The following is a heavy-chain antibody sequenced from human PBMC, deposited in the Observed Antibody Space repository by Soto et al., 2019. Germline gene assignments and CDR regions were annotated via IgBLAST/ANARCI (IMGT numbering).Heavy chain of an antibody. V-gene: IGHV4-30-4*01. CDR2: IYYSGNT. CDR1: GGSTSSDNY. D-gene: IGHD3-16*01. CDR3: AREGGESSDGLYYFDS. J-gene: IGHJ4*02. Sequence: PSETLSLTCAVSGGSTSSDNYWSWIRQPPGKGLEWIGHIYYSGNTDYNPSLKSRLAISIDTSKNQFSLKLSSVTAADTAVYFCAREGGESSDGLYYFDSWGQGSLVTVSS.